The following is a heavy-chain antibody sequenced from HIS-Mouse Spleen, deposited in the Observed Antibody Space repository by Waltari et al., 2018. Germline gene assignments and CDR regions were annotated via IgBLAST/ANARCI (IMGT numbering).Heavy chain of an antibody. J-gene: IGHJ4*02. D-gene: IGHD1-26*01. CDR3: ARMGPASGSYGDY. V-gene: IGHV4-34*01. Sequence: QVQLQQWGAGLLKPSETLSLTCAVDGWSFSGYYWSWIRQPPGKGLEWIGEINHSGSTNYNPSLKSRVTISVDTSKNQFSLKLSSVTAADTAVYYCARMGPASGSYGDYWGQGTLVTVSS. CDR1: GWSFSGYY. CDR2: INHSGST.